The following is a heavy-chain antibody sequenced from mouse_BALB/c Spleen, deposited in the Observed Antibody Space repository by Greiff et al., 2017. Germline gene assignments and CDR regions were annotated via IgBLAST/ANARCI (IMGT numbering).Heavy chain of an antibody. D-gene: IGHD2-4*01. Sequence: VKLMESGAELAKPGASVKMSCKASGYTFTSYWMHWVKQRPGQGLEWIGYINPSTGYTEYNQKFKDKATLTADKSSSTAYMQLSSLTSEDSAVYYCARAYDYDSDAMDYWGQGTSVTVSS. V-gene: IGHV1-7*01. J-gene: IGHJ4*01. CDR2: INPSTGYT. CDR1: GYTFTSYW. CDR3: ARAYDYDSDAMDY.